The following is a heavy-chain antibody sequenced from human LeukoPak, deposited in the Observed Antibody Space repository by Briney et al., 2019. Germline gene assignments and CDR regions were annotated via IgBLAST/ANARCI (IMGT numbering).Heavy chain of an antibody. D-gene: IGHD3-3*01. CDR2: ISGDGGST. CDR1: GFTFDDYA. V-gene: IGHV3-43*02. Sequence: GRSLRLSCAASGFTFDDYAMHWVPQAPGKGLEWVSLISGDGGSTYYADSVKGRFTISRENSKNSLYLQMNSLRTEDTALYYCAKDCLFWSGYYWNWFDPWGQGTLVTVSS. CDR3: AKDCLFWSGYYWNWFDP. J-gene: IGHJ5*02.